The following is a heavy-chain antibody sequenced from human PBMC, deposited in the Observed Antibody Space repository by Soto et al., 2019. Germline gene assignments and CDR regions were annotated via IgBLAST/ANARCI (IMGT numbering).Heavy chain of an antibody. CDR2: IYYSGST. J-gene: IGHJ6*02. Sequence: QVQLQESGPGLVKPSQTLSLTCTVSGGSISSGGYYWSWIRQHPGKGLEWIGYIYYSGSTYYNPSLKSRFNTSVDTSKNQFSRKLSSVTAADTAVYYCARGRITMVRGVYQGYYGMDVWGQGTTVTVSS. CDR1: GGSISSGGYY. CDR3: ARGRITMVRGVYQGYYGMDV. D-gene: IGHD3-10*01. V-gene: IGHV4-31*03.